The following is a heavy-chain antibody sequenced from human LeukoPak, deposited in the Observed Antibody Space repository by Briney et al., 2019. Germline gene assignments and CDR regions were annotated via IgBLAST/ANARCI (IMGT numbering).Heavy chain of an antibody. J-gene: IGHJ5*02. CDR1: GGSISSSSYY. V-gene: IGHV4-39*07. CDR2: INHSGST. D-gene: IGHD4-23*01. Sequence: SETLSLTCTVSGGSISSSSYYWGWIRQPPGKGLEWIGEINHSGSTNYNPSLKSRVTISVDTSKNQFSLKLSSVTAADTAVYYCARASLDYGGNPGFDPWGQGTLVTVSS. CDR3: ARASLDYGGNPGFDP.